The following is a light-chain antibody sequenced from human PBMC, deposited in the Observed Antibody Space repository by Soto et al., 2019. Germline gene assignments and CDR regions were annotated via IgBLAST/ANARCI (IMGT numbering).Light chain of an antibody. CDR3: QQRSNWPPYT. CDR1: QSVSRY. Sequence: EIVLTQSPATLSLSPGERATLSCRASQSVSRYLAWYQQKPGQAPRLLIYDASNRATGIPARFSSSGSGTDFTLTISSLEPEDFAVYYCQQRSNWPPYTFGQGTKLEIK. V-gene: IGKV3-11*01. CDR2: DAS. J-gene: IGKJ2*01.